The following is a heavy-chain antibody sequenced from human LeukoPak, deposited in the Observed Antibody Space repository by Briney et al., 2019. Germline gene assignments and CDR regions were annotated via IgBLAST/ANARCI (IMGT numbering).Heavy chain of an antibody. CDR2: IYTSGST. J-gene: IGHJ3*02. V-gene: IGHV4-4*09. Sequence: PSETRSLTCTVSGSISGYYWSWIRQPPGKGLEWIGYIYTSGSTNYNPSLESRVTISVATSKNQFSLDLSSVTAADPAVYYCARQKCTSASCLTKNAFDIWGQGTMVTVSS. CDR1: GSISGYY. D-gene: IGHD2-2*01. CDR3: ARQKCTSASCLTKNAFDI.